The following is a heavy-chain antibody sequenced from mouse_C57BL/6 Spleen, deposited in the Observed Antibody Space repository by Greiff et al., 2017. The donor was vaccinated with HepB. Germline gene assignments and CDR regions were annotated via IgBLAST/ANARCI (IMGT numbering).Heavy chain of an antibody. Sequence: VQLQQSGAELVKPGASVKMSCKASGYTFTSYWITWVKQRPGQGLEWIGDIYPGSGSTNYNEKFKSKATLTVSTSSSTAYMQLSSLTSEDSAVYYWARFGNYHVEGYYAMDYWGQGTSVTVSS. CDR1: GYTFTSYW. V-gene: IGHV1-55*01. CDR2: IYPGSGST. J-gene: IGHJ4*01. D-gene: IGHD2-1*01. CDR3: ARFGNYHVEGYYAMDY.